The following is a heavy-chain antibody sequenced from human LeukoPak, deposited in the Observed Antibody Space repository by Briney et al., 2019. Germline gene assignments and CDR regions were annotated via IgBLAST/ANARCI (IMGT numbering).Heavy chain of an antibody. Sequence: SETLSLTCTVSDGSISSHYWSWIRQPLGKGLEWIGYIYYSGSTNYNPSLKSRVTISVDTSKNQFSLKLSSVTAADTAVYYCARVSGYSSSWYPHFDYWGQGTLVAVSS. CDR3: ARVSGYSSSWYPHFDY. CDR1: DGSISSHY. J-gene: IGHJ4*02. V-gene: IGHV4-59*11. D-gene: IGHD6-13*01. CDR2: IYYSGST.